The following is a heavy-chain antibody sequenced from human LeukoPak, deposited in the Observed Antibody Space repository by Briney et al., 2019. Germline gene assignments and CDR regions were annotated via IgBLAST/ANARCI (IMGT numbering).Heavy chain of an antibody. D-gene: IGHD1-14*01. CDR2: INPSGGGT. CDR3: ARGLGPPGKARWFDP. V-gene: IGHV1-46*01. J-gene: IGHJ5*02. Sequence: ASVKVSCKASGYTFTSYYTHWVRQAPGQGLEWMGIINPSGGGTTYAQNFQGRVTVTGDTSTSTVYMELSSLTFEDTAVYYCARGLGPPGKARWFDPWGQGTLVTVSS. CDR1: GYTFTSYY.